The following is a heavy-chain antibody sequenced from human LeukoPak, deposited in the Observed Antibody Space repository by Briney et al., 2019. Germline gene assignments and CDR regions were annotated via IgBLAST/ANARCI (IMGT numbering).Heavy chain of an antibody. Sequence: ASVKVSCKASGYTFTGYYMHWVRQATGQGLEWMGWMNPNSGNTGYAQKFQGRVTMTRNTSISTAYMELSSLRSEDTAVYYCARGVPAASTAYDPWGQGTLVTVSS. CDR1: GYTFTGYY. J-gene: IGHJ5*02. V-gene: IGHV1-8*02. CDR2: MNPNSGNT. CDR3: ARGVPAASTAYDP. D-gene: IGHD2-2*01.